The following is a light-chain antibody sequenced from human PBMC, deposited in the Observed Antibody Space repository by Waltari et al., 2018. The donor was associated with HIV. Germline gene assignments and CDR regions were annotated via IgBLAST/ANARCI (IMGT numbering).Light chain of an antibody. CDR3: QTWGTGILV. J-gene: IGLJ3*02. Sequence: QLVLTQSPSASASLGASVKLTCTLSSGHRSYAIACPQQQPEKGPRYLMKLNSDGSHSKGDGIPDRFSGSSSGAERYLTISSLQSEDEADYYCQTWGTGILVFGGGTNLTVL. V-gene: IGLV4-69*01. CDR1: SGHRSYA. CDR2: LNSDGSH.